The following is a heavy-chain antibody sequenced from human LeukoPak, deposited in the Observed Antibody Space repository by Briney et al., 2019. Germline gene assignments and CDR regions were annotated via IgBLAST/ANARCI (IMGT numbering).Heavy chain of an antibody. CDR1: GFAFSSYS. CDR3: ARDLNRGAGALDI. Sequence: GGSLRLSCAASGFAFSSYSMTWVRQAPGKGLEWVSSINVSPAYISYADSVKGRFTISRDNAKNSLYLQVNSLRADDTAVYFCARDLNRGAGALDIWGQGTMVTVSS. CDR2: INVSPAYI. D-gene: IGHD1-14*01. V-gene: IGHV3-21*01. J-gene: IGHJ3*02.